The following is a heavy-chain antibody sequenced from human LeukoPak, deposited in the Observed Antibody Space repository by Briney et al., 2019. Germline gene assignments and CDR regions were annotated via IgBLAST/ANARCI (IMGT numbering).Heavy chain of an antibody. CDR1: GFTFSSYS. J-gene: IGHJ3*02. D-gene: IGHD2-15*01. CDR2: ISGSGSTT. V-gene: IGHV3-23*01. CDR3: ARPRLEYCSGGSCFDAFDI. Sequence: GGSLTLSCAASGFTFSSYSMNWLRQAPGKGLEWVSAISGSGSTTYYADSVKGRFTISRDNSKNTLFLQMNSLTAEDTAIYSCARPRLEYCSGGSCFDAFDIWGQGTMVTVSS.